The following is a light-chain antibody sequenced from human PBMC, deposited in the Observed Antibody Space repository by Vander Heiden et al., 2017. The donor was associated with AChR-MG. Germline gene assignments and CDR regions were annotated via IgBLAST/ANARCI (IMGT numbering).Light chain of an antibody. CDR1: QDISSN. CDR2: VAS. V-gene: IGKV1-33*01. J-gene: IGKJ2*01. CDR3: QHYDTLPYS. Sequence: DIQMTQSPSSLSASVGDRVTITCQASQDISSNLNWYQQKPGKAPKLLIHVASYLEPGVPSRFSGSGSGTDFTFTISSLQPEDIATYYCQHYDTLPYSFGQGTKLEIK.